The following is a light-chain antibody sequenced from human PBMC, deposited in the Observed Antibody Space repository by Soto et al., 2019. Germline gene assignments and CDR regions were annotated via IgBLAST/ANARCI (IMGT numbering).Light chain of an antibody. V-gene: IGLV1-40*01. CDR1: RSNIGAGYD. CDR3: QSYDSSLSAYVV. Sequence: QSVLTQPPSVSGAPGQRVTISCTGSRSNIGAGYDVHWYQQRPGTAPKLLIYGNSNRPSGVPDRFSGSKSGTSASLAITGLQAEDEADYYCQSYDSSLSAYVVFGGGTKLTVL. J-gene: IGLJ2*01. CDR2: GNS.